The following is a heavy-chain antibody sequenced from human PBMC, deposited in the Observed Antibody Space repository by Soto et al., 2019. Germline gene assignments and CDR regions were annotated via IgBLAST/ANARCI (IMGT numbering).Heavy chain of an antibody. CDR2: IKQDGSEK. J-gene: IGHJ4*02. Sequence: EVQLVESGGGLVQPGGSLRLSCAASGFTFSSYWMSWVRQAPGKGLEWVANIKQDGSEKYYVDSVKGRFTISRDNAKNSQYLQMNNLRAEDTAVYYCARPPPTIAAPPATAKFDYWGQGTLVTVSS. CDR1: GFTFSSYW. D-gene: IGHD6-6*01. CDR3: ARPPPTIAAPPATAKFDY. V-gene: IGHV3-7*01.